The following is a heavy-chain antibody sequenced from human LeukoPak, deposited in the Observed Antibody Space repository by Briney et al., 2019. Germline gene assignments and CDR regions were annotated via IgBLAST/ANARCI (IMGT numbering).Heavy chain of an antibody. CDR1: GFTFSSYG. CDR2: ISYDGSNK. D-gene: IGHD4-17*01. V-gene: IGHV3-30*18. CDR3: AKAVSTVTTAFDY. Sequence: GGSLRLSCAASGFTFSSYGMHWVRQAPGKGLEWVAVISYDGSNKYYADSVKGRFTIPRDNSKNTLYLQMNSLRAEDTAVYYCAKAVSTVTTAFDYWGQGTLVTVSS. J-gene: IGHJ4*02.